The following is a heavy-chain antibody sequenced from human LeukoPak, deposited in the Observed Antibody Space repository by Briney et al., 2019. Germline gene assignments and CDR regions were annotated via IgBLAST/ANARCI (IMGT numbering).Heavy chain of an antibody. V-gene: IGHV4-4*02. CDR2: IYHSGST. Sequence: SETLSLTCAVSGGSISSSNWWSWVRQPPGKGLEWIGEIYHSGSTNYNPSLKSRVTISVDKSKNQFSLKLSSVTAADTAVYYCANRGGSYWAGRYYYYYMDVWGKGTTVTVSS. J-gene: IGHJ6*03. CDR1: GGSISSSNW. D-gene: IGHD1-26*01. CDR3: ANRGGSYWAGRYYYYYMDV.